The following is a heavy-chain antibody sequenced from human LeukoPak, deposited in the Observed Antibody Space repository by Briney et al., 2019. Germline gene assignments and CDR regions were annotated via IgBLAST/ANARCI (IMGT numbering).Heavy chain of an antibody. CDR1: GYTFTGYY. CDR2: INPNSGGT. V-gene: IGHV1-2*02. Sequence: GASVKVSCKASGYTFTGYYMHWVRQAPGQGLEWMGWINPNSGGTNYAQKFQGRVTMTRDTSISTAYMELSRLRSDDTAVYYCARDGLRGPHYDFWSGPNKYYFDYWGQGTLVTVSS. J-gene: IGHJ4*02. CDR3: ARDGLRGPHYDFWSGPNKYYFDY. D-gene: IGHD3-3*01.